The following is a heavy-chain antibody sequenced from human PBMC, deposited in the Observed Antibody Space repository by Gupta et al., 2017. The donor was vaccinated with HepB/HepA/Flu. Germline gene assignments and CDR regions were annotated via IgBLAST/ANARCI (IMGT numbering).Heavy chain of an antibody. J-gene: IGHJ4*02. CDR2: IYSGGST. CDR1: WFTVSSNY. V-gene: IGHV3-53*01. CDR3: ARGTPIVD. D-gene: IGHD2-21*01. Sequence: EVQMVESGGGLIQPGGSLRLSCAASWFTVSSNYMSWVRQAPGKGLEWVSLIYSGGSTYYADSVKGRFTISRDNTKNTLYLQMNSLRPEDTAVYYCARGTPIVDWGQGTLVTVSS.